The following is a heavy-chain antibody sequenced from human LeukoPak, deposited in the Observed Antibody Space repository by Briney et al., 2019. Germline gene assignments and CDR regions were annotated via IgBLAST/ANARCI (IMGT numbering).Heavy chain of an antibody. CDR1: GGSINSYY. Sequence: PSETLSLTCTVSGGSINSYYWTWIRQPPGKGLEWIGCIYYSGSANYNPSLKSRVTISVDTSKNQFSLELRSLTAAGSAVYYCARDQQPDYWGQGTLVTVSS. D-gene: IGHD6-13*01. V-gene: IGHV4-59*01. CDR3: ARDQQPDY. J-gene: IGHJ4*02. CDR2: IYYSGSA.